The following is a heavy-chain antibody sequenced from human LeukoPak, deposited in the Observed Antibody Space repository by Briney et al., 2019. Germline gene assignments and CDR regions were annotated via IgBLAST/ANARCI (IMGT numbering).Heavy chain of an antibody. V-gene: IGHV4-59*01. J-gene: IGHJ4*02. Sequence: SETLSLTCTVSGGSISSDSWSLIRLPPGKRLEWIGGISYTGTTNYNPSLNSRVTISLDTSKNQFSLRLTSVTAADTALYYCARGANLWGQGTLVTVSS. CDR3: ARGANL. D-gene: IGHD4/OR15-4a*01. CDR2: ISYTGTT. CDR1: GGSISSDS.